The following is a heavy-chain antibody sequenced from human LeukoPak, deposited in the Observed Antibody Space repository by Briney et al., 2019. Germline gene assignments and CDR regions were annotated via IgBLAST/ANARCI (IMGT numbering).Heavy chain of an antibody. D-gene: IGHD1-26*01. CDR2: INPNSGGT. CDR3: ARRLGATPNAFDI. V-gene: IGHV1-2*02. CDR1: GYTFTGYY. Sequence: ASVKVSCKASGYTFTGYYMHWVRQAPGQGLEWMGWINPNSGGTNYAQKFQGRVTMTRDTSISTAYMELSRLRSDDTAVYYCARRLGATPNAFDIWGQGTMVTVSS. J-gene: IGHJ3*02.